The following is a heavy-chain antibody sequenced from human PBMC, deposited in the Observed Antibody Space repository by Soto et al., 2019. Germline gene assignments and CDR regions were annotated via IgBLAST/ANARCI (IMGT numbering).Heavy chain of an antibody. CDR2: TYYSGST. CDR1: GGSISSSSYY. J-gene: IGHJ6*02. V-gene: IGHV4-39*01. CDR3: ARREKYSSGWYDYYGMDV. D-gene: IGHD6-19*01. Sequence: PSETLSLTCTVSGGSISSSSYYWGWIRQPPGKGLEWIGSTYYSGSTYYNPSLKSRVTISVDTSKNQFSLKLSSVTAADTAVYYCARREKYSSGWYDYYGMDVWGQGTTVTVSS.